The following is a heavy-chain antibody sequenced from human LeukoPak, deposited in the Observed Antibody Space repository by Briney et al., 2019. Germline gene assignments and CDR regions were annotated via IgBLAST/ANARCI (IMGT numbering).Heavy chain of an antibody. CDR1: GGSFSGYY. D-gene: IGHD6-19*01. CDR3: ARHVGSGWYQYYFDY. J-gene: IGHJ4*02. V-gene: IGHV4-34*01. Sequence: PSETLSLTCAVYGGSFSGYYWSWIRQPPGKGLEWIGEINHSGSTNYNPSLKSRVTISVDTSKNQFSLKLSSVTAADTAVYYCARHVGSGWYQYYFDYWGQGTLVTVSS. CDR2: INHSGST.